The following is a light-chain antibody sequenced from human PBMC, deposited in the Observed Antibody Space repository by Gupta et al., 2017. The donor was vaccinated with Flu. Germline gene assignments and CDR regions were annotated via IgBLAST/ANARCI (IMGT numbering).Light chain of an antibody. J-gene: IGKJ2*01. CDR2: AAS. Sequence: DIQMTQSPSSLSASVGDRVTITCRASQSISNYLNWYQQKPGKAPKFLIYAASNLQSGVPSRFSGSGSGTDFTLTISRLQPEDSATYYCQQSDSFPYTFGHGTKMDI. V-gene: IGKV1-39*01. CDR3: QQSDSFPYT. CDR1: QSISNY.